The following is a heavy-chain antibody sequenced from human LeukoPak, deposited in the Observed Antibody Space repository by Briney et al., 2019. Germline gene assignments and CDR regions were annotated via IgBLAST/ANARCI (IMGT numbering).Heavy chain of an antibody. V-gene: IGHV4-59*01. D-gene: IGHD4-17*01. CDR2: IYYSGST. J-gene: IGHJ4*02. CDR1: GGSISSYY. Sequence: SETLSLTCTVSGGSISSYYWSWIRQPPGKGLEWIGYIYYSGSTNYNPSLKSRVTISVDTSKNQFSLKLNSVTAADTAVYYCARVNDYGDYFVDYWGQGTLVTVSS. CDR3: ARVNDYGDYFVDY.